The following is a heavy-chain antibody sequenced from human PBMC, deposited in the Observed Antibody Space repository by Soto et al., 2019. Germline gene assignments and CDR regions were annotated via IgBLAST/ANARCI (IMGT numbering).Heavy chain of an antibody. CDR3: ARTIGHEYGDYWFDP. Sequence: PSETLSLTCTVSGGSISSYYWSWIRQPPGKGLEWIGYIYYSGSTNYNPSLKSRVTISVDTSKNQFSLKLSSVTAADTAVYYCARTIGHEYGDYWFDPWGQGTLVTFSS. J-gene: IGHJ5*02. V-gene: IGHV4-59*01. CDR1: GGSISSYY. CDR2: IYYSGST. D-gene: IGHD4-17*01.